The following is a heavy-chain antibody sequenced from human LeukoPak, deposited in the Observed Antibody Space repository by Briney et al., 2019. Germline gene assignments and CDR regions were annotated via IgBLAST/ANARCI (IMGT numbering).Heavy chain of an antibody. CDR1: EFIVTNSD. V-gene: IGHV3-53*01. CDR2: VYSGGKT. Sequence: GGSLRLSCVASEFIVTNSDMSWVRQAPGKGLEWVSAVYSGGKTYYADSVKGRFTVSRDNSKNTLYLQMNSLRAEDTAVYYCAKDPSDTSMIRYFDYWGQGTLVTVSS. D-gene: IGHD5-18*01. CDR3: AKDPSDTSMIRYFDY. J-gene: IGHJ4*02.